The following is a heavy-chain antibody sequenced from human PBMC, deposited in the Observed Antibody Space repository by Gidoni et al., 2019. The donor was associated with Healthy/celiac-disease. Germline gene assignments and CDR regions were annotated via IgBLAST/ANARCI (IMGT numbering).Heavy chain of an antibody. CDR2: ISWNSGSI. J-gene: IGHJ4*02. CDR3: AKDEGMEAVAGFDY. V-gene: IGHV3-9*01. CDR1: GSTFADYA. D-gene: IGHD6-19*01. Sequence: EVQLVESGGGLVQPGRSLRLSCAASGSTFADYAMHWVRQAPGKGLEWVSGISWNSGSIGYADSVKGRFTISRDNAKNSLYLQMNSLRAEDTALYYCAKDEGMEAVAGFDYWGQGTLGTVSS.